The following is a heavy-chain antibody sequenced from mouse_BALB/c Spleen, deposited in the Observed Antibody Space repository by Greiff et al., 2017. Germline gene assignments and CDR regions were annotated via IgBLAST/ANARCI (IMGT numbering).Heavy chain of an antibody. CDR3: ARGGGYYDYEAWFAY. CDR2: IYPGNGDT. V-gene: IGHV1-12*01. CDR1: GYTFTSYN. Sequence: LQQPGAELVKPGASVKMSCKASGYTFTSYNMHWVKQTPGQGLEWIGAIYPGNGDTSYNQKFKGKATLTADKSSSTAYMQLSSLTSEDSAVYYCARGGGYYDYEAWFAYWGQGTLVTVSA. D-gene: IGHD2-4*01. J-gene: IGHJ3*01.